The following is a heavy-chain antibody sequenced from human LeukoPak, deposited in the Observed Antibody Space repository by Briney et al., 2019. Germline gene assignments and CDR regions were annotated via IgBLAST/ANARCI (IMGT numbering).Heavy chain of an antibody. J-gene: IGHJ3*02. CDR3: ATSPPGHAFDI. CDR2: ISGSGGST. CDR1: GFTFSSYA. Sequence: GGSLRLSCAASGFTFSSYAMSWVRQAPGKGLEWVSAISGSGGSTYYADSVKGRFTISRDNAKNSLYLQMNSLRTEDTAVYYCATSPPGHAFDIWGQGTMVTVSS. D-gene: IGHD1-14*01. V-gene: IGHV3-23*01.